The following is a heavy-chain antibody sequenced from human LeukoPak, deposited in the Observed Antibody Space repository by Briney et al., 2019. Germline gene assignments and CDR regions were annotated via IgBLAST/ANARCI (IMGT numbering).Heavy chain of an antibody. Sequence: PGGSLRLSCAASGFTFSSYAMHWVRQAPGEGLEWVAVISYDGSNKYFADSVKGRFTISRDNSKNTLFLQMNSLRPEDTAVYYCARDLVNIYTTGSTYDASDIWGQGTMVTVSS. V-gene: IGHV3-30*04. J-gene: IGHJ3*02. D-gene: IGHD1-1*01. CDR2: ISYDGSNK. CDR1: GFTFSSYA. CDR3: ARDLVNIYTTGSTYDASDI.